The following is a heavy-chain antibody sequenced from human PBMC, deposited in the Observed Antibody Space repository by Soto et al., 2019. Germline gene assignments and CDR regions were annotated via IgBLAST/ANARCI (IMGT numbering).Heavy chain of an antibody. Sequence: SETLSLACPVAGCGIRRDYWSWILQPPGKGLEWIGYIYHSGSTNYNPSLKSRVTISVDTSKNQFSLKLTSVTDADTAVYYCASGIDFYYAMDVWGQGTTVTVSS. CDR1: GCGIRRDY. V-gene: IGHV4-59*08. J-gene: IGHJ6*01. CDR2: IYHSGST. CDR3: ASGIDFYYAMDV.